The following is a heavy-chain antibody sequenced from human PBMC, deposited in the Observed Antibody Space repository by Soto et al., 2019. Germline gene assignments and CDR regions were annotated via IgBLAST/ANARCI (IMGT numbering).Heavy chain of an antibody. CDR2: INHSGST. J-gene: IGHJ6*02. V-gene: IGHV4-34*01. CDR3: ARGRGGSYGYYYYGMDV. Sequence: SETLSLTCAVYGGSFSGYYWSWIRQPPGKGLEWIGEINHSGSTNYNPSLKSRVTISVDTSENQFSLKLSSVTAADTAVYYCARGRGGSYGYYYYGMDVWGQGTTVTVSS. D-gene: IGHD1-26*01. CDR1: GGSFSGYY.